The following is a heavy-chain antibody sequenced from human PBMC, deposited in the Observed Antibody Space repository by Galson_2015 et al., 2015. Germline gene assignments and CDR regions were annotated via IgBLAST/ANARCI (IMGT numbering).Heavy chain of an antibody. CDR1: GFTFSSNA. J-gene: IGHJ6*02. V-gene: IGHV3-30-3*01. CDR2: ISYDGSNK. D-gene: IGHD6-13*01. CDR3: ARDGPAAAGPGYYYGMDV. Sequence: SLRLSCAASGFTFSSNAMHWARQAPGKGLEWVAVISYDGSNKYYADSVKGRFTISRGNSKNTLYLQMNSLRAEDTAVYYCARDGPAAAGPGYYYGMDVWGQGTTVTDSS.